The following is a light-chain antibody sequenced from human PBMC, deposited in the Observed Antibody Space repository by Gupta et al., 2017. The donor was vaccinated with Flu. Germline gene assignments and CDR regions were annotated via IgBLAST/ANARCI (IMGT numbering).Light chain of an antibody. CDR2: EVS. Sequence: QSALTQPASVSGSPGQSITISCTGTSSDVGGYNYVSWYQQHPGKAPKLMMYEVSNRPSGVSNRFSGSKSANTASLTISGLQAEDESYYYSSSYTSSSTLFGGGTKLTVL. J-gene: IGLJ2*01. CDR3: SSYTSSSTL. V-gene: IGLV2-14*01. CDR1: SSDVGGYNY.